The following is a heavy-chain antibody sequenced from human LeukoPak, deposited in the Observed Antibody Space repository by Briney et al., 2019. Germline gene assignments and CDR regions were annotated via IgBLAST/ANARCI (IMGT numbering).Heavy chain of an antibody. J-gene: IGHJ4*02. Sequence: GGSLRLFCAASGFSFSSYSMNWVRQAPGKGLEWVSSISTSSSYKYYADSVKGRFTISRDNAKNSLYLQMHSLRAEDTAVYYCAREVENTSGWYSHFDYWGQGTLVTVSS. V-gene: IGHV3-21*01. D-gene: IGHD6-19*01. CDR2: ISTSSSYK. CDR1: GFSFSSYS. CDR3: AREVENTSGWYSHFDY.